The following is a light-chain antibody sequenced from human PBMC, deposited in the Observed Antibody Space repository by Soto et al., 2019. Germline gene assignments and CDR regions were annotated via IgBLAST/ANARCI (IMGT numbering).Light chain of an antibody. CDR3: LQDYNYPRT. J-gene: IGKJ1*01. CDR1: QGIRND. Sequence: AIQMTQSPSSLSASVGDRVTISCRASQGIRNDLGWYQQKPGKAPKLLIYAASSLQSGVPSRFSGSRSGTDFTLTISSLQPEDFATYYFLQDYNYPRTFGQGTKVEIK. CDR2: AAS. V-gene: IGKV1-6*01.